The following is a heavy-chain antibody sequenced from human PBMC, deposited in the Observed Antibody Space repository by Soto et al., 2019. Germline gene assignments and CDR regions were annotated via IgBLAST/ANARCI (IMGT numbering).Heavy chain of an antibody. J-gene: IGHJ5*02. CDR1: GGSISSYY. D-gene: IGHD3-9*01. CDR3: ARFDYDILTGYDNPWIDP. V-gene: IGHV4-59*01. Sequence: SETLSLTCTVSGGSISSYYWSWIRQPPGKGLEWIGYIYYSGSTNYNPSLKSRVTISVDTSKNQFSLKLSSVTAADTAVYYCARFDYDILTGYDNPWIDPWGQGTLVTVSS. CDR2: IYYSGST.